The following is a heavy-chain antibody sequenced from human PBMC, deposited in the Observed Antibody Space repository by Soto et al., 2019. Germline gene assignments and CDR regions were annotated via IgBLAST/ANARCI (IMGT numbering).Heavy chain of an antibody. J-gene: IGHJ4*02. D-gene: IGHD3-10*01. Sequence: QVQLVQSGAELKKPGASVKVSCKASGYTFSNYDMNWVRQATGQGPEWIGWVNPNNGDTGYAQKFQGRVTLTTDISTTTAYMERTSLRSEDTAIYYCAKVSRKGSAIDFRYWGQGPLITVSS. CDR3: AKVSRKGSAIDFRY. V-gene: IGHV1-8*01. CDR2: VNPNNGDT. CDR1: GYTFSNYD.